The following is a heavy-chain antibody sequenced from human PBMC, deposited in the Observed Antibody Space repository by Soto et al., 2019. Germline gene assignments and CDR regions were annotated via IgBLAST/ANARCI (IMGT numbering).Heavy chain of an antibody. Sequence: RGESHKISCKASGYTFTSYGISWVRQAPGQGLEWMGWISAYNGNANYAQKLQGRVTMTTDTSTSTAYMELSSLRSEDTAVYYCARGLMTTVTTVDWGQGTTVTVSS. V-gene: IGHV1-18*04. CDR2: ISAYNGNA. CDR3: ARGLMTTVTTVD. CDR1: GYTFTSYG. D-gene: IGHD4-17*01. J-gene: IGHJ6*02.